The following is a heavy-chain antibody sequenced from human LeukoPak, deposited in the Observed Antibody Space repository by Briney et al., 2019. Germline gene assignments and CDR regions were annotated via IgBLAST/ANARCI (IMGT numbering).Heavy chain of an antibody. CDR2: INHNGST. D-gene: IGHD6-6*01. V-gene: IGHV4-34*01. CDR1: GGSFSGYY. CDR3: ARGVAAHKTVYYYMDV. Sequence: SETLSLTCAVYGGSFSGYYWSWIRQPPGKGLEWIGEINHNGSTNYNPSLKSRVTISVDTSKNQFSLKLSSVTAADTAVYYCARGVAAHKTVYYYMDVWGKGTTVTVSS. J-gene: IGHJ6*03.